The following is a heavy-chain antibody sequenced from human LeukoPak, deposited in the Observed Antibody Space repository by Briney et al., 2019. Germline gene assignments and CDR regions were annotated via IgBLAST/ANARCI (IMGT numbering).Heavy chain of an antibody. CDR1: GFTFSSYA. CDR2: ITGSGGST. CDR3: AKWAVSGRGFDY. J-gene: IGHJ4*02. V-gene: IGHV3-23*01. D-gene: IGHD6-19*01. Sequence: PGGSLRLSCAASGFTFSSYAMSWVRQAPGKGLEWVSDITGSGGSTHYADSVKGRFTISRDNSKNTLYLQMNSLRAEDTAVYYCAKWAVSGRGFDYWGQETLVTVSS.